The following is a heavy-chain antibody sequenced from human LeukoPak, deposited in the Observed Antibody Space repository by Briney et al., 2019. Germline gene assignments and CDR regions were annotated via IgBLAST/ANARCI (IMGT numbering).Heavy chain of an antibody. V-gene: IGHV3-23*01. CDR3: AKDGVVVVDY. Sequence: GGSLRLSCAASGFTFSSYAMSWVRQAPGKGLEWVSAISGSGGSTYYADAVKGRFTISRDNSKNTLYLKMNSLRAEDTAVYYCAKDGVVVVDYWGQGTLVTVSS. CDR2: ISGSGGST. J-gene: IGHJ4*02. CDR1: GFTFSSYA. D-gene: IGHD3-22*01.